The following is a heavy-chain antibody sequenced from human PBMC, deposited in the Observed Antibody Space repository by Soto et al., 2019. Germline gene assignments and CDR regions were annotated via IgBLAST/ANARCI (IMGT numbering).Heavy chain of an antibody. CDR1: GFTVSSNY. D-gene: IGHD3-10*01. Sequence: EVQLVESGGGLVQPGGSLRLSCAASGFTVSSNYMSCVRQAPGKGQEWVSVIYSGGSTYYADSVNGRFTVSRDNSKNTLYLQMNSLRAEDTAVYYCARGFSILWFGEGDYWGQGTLVTVSS. V-gene: IGHV3-66*01. CDR2: IYSGGST. CDR3: ARGFSILWFGEGDY. J-gene: IGHJ4*02.